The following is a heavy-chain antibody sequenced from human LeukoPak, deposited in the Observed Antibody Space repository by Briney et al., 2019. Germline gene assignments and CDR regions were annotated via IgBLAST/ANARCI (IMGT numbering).Heavy chain of an antibody. CDR3: AKEETIFGGNI. D-gene: IGHD3-3*01. CDR2: ISSSSSTT. J-gene: IGHJ3*02. CDR1: GFTFSSYS. Sequence: GGSLRLSCAASGFTFSSYSMNWVRQAPGKGLEWVSYISSSSSTTYYADSVKGRFTISRDNSKNTLYLQMNSLRAEDTAVYYCAKEETIFGGNIWGQGTMVTVSS. V-gene: IGHV3-48*01.